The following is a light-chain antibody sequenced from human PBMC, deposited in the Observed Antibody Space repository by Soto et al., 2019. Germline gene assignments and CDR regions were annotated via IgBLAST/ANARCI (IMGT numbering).Light chain of an antibody. J-gene: IGKJ1*01. CDR3: QQYGSSGT. CDR1: QSLVHSDGNTY. Sequence: DVEMTQSPLSLPVSLGQPASISCRSSQSLVHSDGNTYLNWFQQKPGQAPRLLIYGASNRATGIPDRFSGSGSGTDFTLTISRLEPEDFAVYYCQQYGSSGTFGQGTKVDIK. V-gene: IGKV2-30*02. CDR2: GAS.